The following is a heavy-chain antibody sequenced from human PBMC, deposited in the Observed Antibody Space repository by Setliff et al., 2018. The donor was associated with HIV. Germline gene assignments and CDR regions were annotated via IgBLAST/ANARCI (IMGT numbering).Heavy chain of an antibody. D-gene: IGHD1-26*01. V-gene: IGHV1-24*01. CDR1: GYTLTELS. J-gene: IGHJ2*01. Sequence: ASVKVSCKVSGYTLTELSMHWVRQAPGKGLEWMGGFDPEDGETIYAQKFQGRVTITTDESTSTAYMELSSLRSEDTAVYYCASCKDNWYFDLWGRGTLVTVSS. CDR2: FDPEDGET. CDR3: ASCKDNWYFDL.